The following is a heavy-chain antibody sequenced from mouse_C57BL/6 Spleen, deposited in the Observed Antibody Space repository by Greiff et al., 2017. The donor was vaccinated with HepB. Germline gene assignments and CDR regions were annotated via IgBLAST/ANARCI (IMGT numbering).Heavy chain of an antibody. J-gene: IGHJ2*01. CDR1: GYTFTDYY. CDR2: INPNNGGT. Sequence: EVQLQQSGPELVKPGASVKISCKASGYTFTDYYMNWVKQSHGKSLEWIGDINPNNGGTSYNQKFKGKATLTVDKSSSTAYMELRSLTSEDSAVYYCARDITTVVATHDYWGQGTTLTVSS. V-gene: IGHV1-26*01. D-gene: IGHD1-1*01. CDR3: ARDITTVVATHDY.